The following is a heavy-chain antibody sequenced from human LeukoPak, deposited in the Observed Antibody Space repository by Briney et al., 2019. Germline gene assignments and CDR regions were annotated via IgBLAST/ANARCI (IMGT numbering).Heavy chain of an antibody. CDR3: ARDLYRIVVVPHYFDY. D-gene: IGHD3-22*01. J-gene: IGHJ4*02. V-gene: IGHV3-7*01. Sequence: PGGSLRLSCAASGFTFSSYWMSWVRQAPGKGVEWVANIKQDGSEKYYVDSVKGRFTISRDNAKNSLYLQMNSLRAEDTAVYYCARDLYRIVVVPHYFDYWGQGTLVTVSS. CDR1: GFTFSSYW. CDR2: IKQDGSEK.